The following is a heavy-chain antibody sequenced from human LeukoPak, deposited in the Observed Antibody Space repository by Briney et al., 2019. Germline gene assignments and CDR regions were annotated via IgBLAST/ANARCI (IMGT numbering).Heavy chain of an antibody. V-gene: IGHV5-51*01. CDR2: IYPDDSDT. CDR1: GYSFTSYW. D-gene: IGHD1-26*01. Sequence: GESLKISCKGSGYSFTSYWIGWVRQMPGKGLEWMGIIYPDDSDTRYSPSFQGQVTISADKSISTAYLQWSSLKASDTAMYYCARDRAGATSINWFDPWGQGTLVTVSS. CDR3: ARDRAGATSINWFDP. J-gene: IGHJ5*02.